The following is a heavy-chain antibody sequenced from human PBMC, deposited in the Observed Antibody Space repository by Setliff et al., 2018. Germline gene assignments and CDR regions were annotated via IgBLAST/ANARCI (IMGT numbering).Heavy chain of an antibody. V-gene: IGHV3-23*01. CDR2: ISGSGGST. Sequence: HPGGSLRLSCAASGFTFDDYAMHWVRQAPGKGLEWVSAISGSGGSTYYADSVKGRFTISRDNSKNTLYLQMNSLRAEDTAVYYCAKVNNRFWSGYYPYYYGMDVWGQGTTVTVSS. CDR1: GFTFDDYA. J-gene: IGHJ6*02. D-gene: IGHD3-3*01. CDR3: AKVNNRFWSGYYPYYYGMDV.